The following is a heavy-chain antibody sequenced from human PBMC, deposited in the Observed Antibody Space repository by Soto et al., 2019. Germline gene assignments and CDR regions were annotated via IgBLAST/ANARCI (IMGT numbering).Heavy chain of an antibody. Sequence: EMQLLESGGGLVHPGGSLRLSCAASGFTFSSYVMHWFRQAPGKVLEWVSTIIVSGGSTYYADSVKGRFTISRHNSKKMLYLQMNSLRAEDTALYYCAKENGETRGAFPVYFYSGLDVWGQGTAVTVSS. D-gene: IGHD2-21*01. CDR1: GFTFSSYV. J-gene: IGHJ6*02. V-gene: IGHV3-23*01. CDR2: IIVSGGST. CDR3: AKENGETRGAFPVYFYSGLDV.